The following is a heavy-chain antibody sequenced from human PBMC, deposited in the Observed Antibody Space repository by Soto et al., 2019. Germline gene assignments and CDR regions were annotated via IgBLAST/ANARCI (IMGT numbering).Heavy chain of an antibody. D-gene: IGHD3-9*01. CDR1: GGSISSSSYY. Sequence: QLQLQESGPGLVKPSETLSLTCTVSGGSISSSSYYWGWIRQPPGKGLEWIGSIYYSGSTYYNPYLKSRVTLSVDTAKNQFSLKLSSVTAAGTAVYYCARHQDYDILTGSRGWFGPWGQGTLVTVSS. CDR2: IYYSGST. J-gene: IGHJ5*02. V-gene: IGHV4-39*01. CDR3: ARHQDYDILTGSRGWFGP.